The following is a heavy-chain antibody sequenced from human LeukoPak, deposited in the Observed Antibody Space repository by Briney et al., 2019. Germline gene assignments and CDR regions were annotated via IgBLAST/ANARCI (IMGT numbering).Heavy chain of an antibody. D-gene: IGHD3-3*01. CDR3: ARGPPYYDFWSGYPPRGFDY. V-gene: IGHV4-34*01. CDR1: GGSFSGYY. J-gene: IGHJ4*02. Sequence: PSETLSLTCAVYGGSFSGYYLSWIRQPPGKGLEWIGEINHSGSTNYNPSLKSRVTISVDTSKNQFSLKLSSVTAADTAVYYCARGPPYYDFWSGYPPRGFDYWGQGTLVTVSS. CDR2: INHSGST.